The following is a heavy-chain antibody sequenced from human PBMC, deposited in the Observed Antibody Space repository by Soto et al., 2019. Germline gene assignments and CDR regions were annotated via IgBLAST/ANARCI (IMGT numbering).Heavy chain of an antibody. D-gene: IGHD3-3*01. CDR3: ARAWSGTVTWPYYYYGMDV. V-gene: IGHV4-34*01. CDR2: INHSGST. CDR1: GGSFSCYY. Sequence: PSETLSLTCAVYGGSFSCYYWSWIRQPPGKGLEWIGEINHSGSTNYNPSLKSRVTISVDTSKNQFSLKLSSVTAADTAVYYCARAWSGTVTWPYYYYGMDVWGQGTTVTVSS. J-gene: IGHJ6*02.